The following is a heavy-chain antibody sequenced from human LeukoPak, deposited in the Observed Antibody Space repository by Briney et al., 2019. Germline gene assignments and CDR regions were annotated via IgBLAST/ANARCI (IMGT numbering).Heavy chain of an antibody. J-gene: IGHJ5*02. CDR1: GGSISSSSYY. CDR2: IYYSGST. CDR3: ATRRDIAAAGTWFDP. Sequence: TLSLTCTVSGGSISSSSYYWGWIRQPPGKGLEWIGSIYYSGSTYYNPSLKSRVTISVDTSKNQFSLKLSSVTAADTAVYYRATRRDIAAAGTWFDPWGQGTLVTVSS. V-gene: IGHV4-39*01. D-gene: IGHD6-13*01.